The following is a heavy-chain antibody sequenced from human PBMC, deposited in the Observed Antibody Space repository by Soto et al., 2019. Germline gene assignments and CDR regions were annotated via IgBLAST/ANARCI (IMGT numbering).Heavy chain of an antibody. J-gene: IGHJ6*02. CDR3: ARGPHGLRNVYYYGMDV. CDR1: GGSMSSGDYY. V-gene: IGHV4-31*03. Sequence: TLSLTCTVSGGSMSSGDYYWSWIRQHAGKGLEWIGYIYYTGSTYYTPSLMSRVTISVDTSKNQFSLKLSSVTAADTAVYYCARGPHGLRNVYYYGMDVWGQGTTVTVSS. CDR2: IYYTGST.